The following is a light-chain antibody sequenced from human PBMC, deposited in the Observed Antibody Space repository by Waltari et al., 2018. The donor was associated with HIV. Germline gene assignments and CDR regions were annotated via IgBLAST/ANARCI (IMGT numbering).Light chain of an antibody. V-gene: IGLV1-51*01. Sequence: QSVLTQPPSVSAAPGQKVTISCSGSTSNIGKNYVSWNQQLPGTAPKLLIYDNNERPSGIPDRFSGSKSGTSATLGITGLQTGDEAAYYCGTWDNSLSAGVFGGGTKLTVL. CDR1: TSNIGKNY. CDR3: GTWDNSLSAGV. CDR2: DNN. J-gene: IGLJ3*02.